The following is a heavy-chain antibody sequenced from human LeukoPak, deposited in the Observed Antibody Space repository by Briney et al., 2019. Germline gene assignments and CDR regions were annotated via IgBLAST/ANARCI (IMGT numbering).Heavy chain of an antibody. CDR1: GGSISSSSYY. Sequence: SETLSLTCTVSGGSISSSSYYWGWIRQPPGKGPEWIGSIYYSGSTYYNPSLKSRVTISVDTSKNQFSLKLSSVTAADTAVYYCAREHCSGGSCYSIYYYYYMDVWGKGTTVTVSS. D-gene: IGHD2-15*01. CDR2: IYYSGST. V-gene: IGHV4-39*07. J-gene: IGHJ6*03. CDR3: AREHCSGGSCYSIYYYYYMDV.